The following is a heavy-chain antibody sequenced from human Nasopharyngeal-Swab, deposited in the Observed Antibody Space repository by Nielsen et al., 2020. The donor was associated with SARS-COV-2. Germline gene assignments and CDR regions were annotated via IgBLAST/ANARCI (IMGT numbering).Heavy chain of an antibody. D-gene: IGHD3-3*01. CDR1: GGSISSYY. J-gene: IGHJ6*03. CDR2: IYYSGST. CDR3: ARISGWSGYYLYYYYYMDV. V-gene: IGHV4-59*12. Sequence: SETLSLTCTVSGGSISSYYWSWIRQPPGKGLEWIGYIYYSGSTYYNPSLKSRVTISVDTSKNQFSLKLSSVTAADTAVYYCARISGWSGYYLYYYYYMDVWGKGTTVTVSS.